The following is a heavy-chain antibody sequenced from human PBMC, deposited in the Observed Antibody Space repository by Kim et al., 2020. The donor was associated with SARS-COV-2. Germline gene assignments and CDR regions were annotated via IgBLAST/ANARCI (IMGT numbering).Heavy chain of an antibody. CDR1: GFTFSSYA. Sequence: GESLRLSCAASGFTFSSYAMSWVRQAPGRGLEWVSGINNGGSTYYAESVKGRFTISRDNSKKMMYLQMNSLGAEDTAVYYCAKVGWVGFGGNSGDYWGQG. CDR2: INNGGST. J-gene: IGHJ4*02. V-gene: IGHV3-23*01. D-gene: IGHD2-21*01. CDR3: AKVGWVGFGGNSGDY.